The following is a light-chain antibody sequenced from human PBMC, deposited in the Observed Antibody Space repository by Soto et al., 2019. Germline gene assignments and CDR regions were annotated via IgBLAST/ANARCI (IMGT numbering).Light chain of an antibody. CDR1: QSVSSA. Sequence: EIGMTQSPDAFSVSPGERATLSCRASQSVSSALAWYQQKPGQAPRLLIYGASTRATGIPARFSGSGSGTEFTLTISSLQSEDFALYYCQQYKSWPTFGQGTKGDIK. J-gene: IGKJ1*01. CDR3: QQYKSWPT. CDR2: GAS. V-gene: IGKV3-15*01.